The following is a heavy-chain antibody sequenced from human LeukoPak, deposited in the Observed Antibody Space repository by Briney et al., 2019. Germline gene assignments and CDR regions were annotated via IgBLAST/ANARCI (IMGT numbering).Heavy chain of an antibody. CDR3: AKDGASDAARPVDFGY. CDR1: GFTFSSYG. V-gene: IGHV3-30*02. CDR2: IRYDGSNK. J-gene: IGHJ4*02. Sequence: GGSLRLSCAASGFTFSSYGMHWVRQAPGKGLEWVAFIRYDGSNKYYADSVKGRFTISRDNSKNTLYLQMNSLRAEDTAVYYCAKDGASDAARPVDFGYWGQGTLVTVSS. D-gene: IGHD6-6*01.